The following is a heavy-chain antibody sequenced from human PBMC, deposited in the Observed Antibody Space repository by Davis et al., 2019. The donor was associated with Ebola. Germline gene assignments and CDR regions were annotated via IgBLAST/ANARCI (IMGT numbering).Heavy chain of an antibody. V-gene: IGHV3-23*01. D-gene: IGHD1-1*01. Sequence: GESLKISCAASGFTFSSYSMNWVRQAPGKGLEWVSAISGSGASIYYADSVKGRFTISRDNSKNTLYLQMNSLRAEDTAVYYCARVGNGDYLDYWGQGTLVTVSS. J-gene: IGHJ4*02. CDR3: ARVGNGDYLDY. CDR2: ISGSGASI. CDR1: GFTFSSYS.